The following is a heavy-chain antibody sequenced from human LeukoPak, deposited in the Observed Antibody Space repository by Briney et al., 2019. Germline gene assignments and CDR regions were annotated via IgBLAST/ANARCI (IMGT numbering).Heavy chain of an antibody. D-gene: IGHD5-12*01. CDR1: GDSVSSNSAA. CDR2: TYYRFKWYN. J-gene: IGHJ6*03. Sequence: SQTLSLTCAISGDSVSSNSAAWNWIRQSPSRGLEWLGRTYYRFKWYNDYAVSVKSRITINPDTSKNQFSLQLNSVTPEDTAVYYCARGGYSGWVRGFTGYSSDYYYYYYMDVWGKGTTVTVSS. CDR3: ARGGYSGWVRGFTGYSSDYYYYYYMDV. V-gene: IGHV6-1*01.